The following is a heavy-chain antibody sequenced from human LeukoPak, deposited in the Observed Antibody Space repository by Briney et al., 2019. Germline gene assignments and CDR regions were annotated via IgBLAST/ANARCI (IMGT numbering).Heavy chain of an antibody. Sequence: SETLSLTCTVSGGSISSYYWSWIRQPAGKGLEWIGRIYTSGSTNYNPSPKSRVTMSVDTSKNQFSLKLSSVTAADTAVYYCARSSSWYGLNWFDPWGQGTLVTVSS. J-gene: IGHJ5*02. D-gene: IGHD6-13*01. V-gene: IGHV4-4*07. CDR2: IYTSGST. CDR1: GGSISSYY. CDR3: ARSSSWYGLNWFDP.